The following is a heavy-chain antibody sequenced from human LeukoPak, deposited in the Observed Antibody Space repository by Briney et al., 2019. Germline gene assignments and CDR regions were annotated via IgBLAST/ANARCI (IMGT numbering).Heavy chain of an antibody. Sequence: ASVKVSCTASGYTFTSYDINWVRQATGQGLEWMGWMNPNSGNTGYAQKFQGRVTMTRNTSISTAYMELSSLRSEDTAVYYCARALTYYYDSSGYLNDYWGQGTLVTVSS. D-gene: IGHD3-22*01. J-gene: IGHJ4*02. CDR2: MNPNSGNT. CDR1: GYTFTSYD. V-gene: IGHV1-8*01. CDR3: ARALTYYYDSSGYLNDY.